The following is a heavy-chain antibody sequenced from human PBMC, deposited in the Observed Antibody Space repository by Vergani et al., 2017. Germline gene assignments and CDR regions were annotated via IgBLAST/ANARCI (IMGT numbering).Heavy chain of an antibody. D-gene: IGHD3-10*01. CDR3: ARDGAGGITMVRGVMVDY. Sequence: QVQLVQSGAEVKKPGASVKVSCKASGYTFTGYYMHWVRQAPGQGLEWMGCINPNSGGTNYAQKFQGRVTMTRDTSISTAYMELSRLRSDETAVYYCARDGAGGITMVRGVMVDYWGQGTLVTVSS. CDR1: GYTFTGYY. V-gene: IGHV1-2*02. J-gene: IGHJ4*02. CDR2: INPNSGGT.